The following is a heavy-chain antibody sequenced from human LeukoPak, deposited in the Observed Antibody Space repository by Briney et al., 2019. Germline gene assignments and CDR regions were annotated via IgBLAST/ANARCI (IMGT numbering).Heavy chain of an antibody. Sequence: GGSLRLSCVASGFTFSSYAMSWVRQAPGKGLEWVSAISGSGGSTYYADSVKGRFTISRDNSKNTLYLQMNSLRAEDTAVYYCAKIGGVLLWFGDGYYWGQGTLVTVSS. D-gene: IGHD3-10*01. CDR3: AKIGGVLLWFGDGYY. CDR1: GFTFSSYA. J-gene: IGHJ4*02. CDR2: ISGSGGST. V-gene: IGHV3-23*01.